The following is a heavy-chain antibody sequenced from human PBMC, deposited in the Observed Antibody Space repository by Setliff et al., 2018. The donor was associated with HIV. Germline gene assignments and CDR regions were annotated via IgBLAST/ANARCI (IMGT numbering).Heavy chain of an antibody. CDR3: ARGVTHPPPFGAFDI. D-gene: IGHD5-18*01. V-gene: IGHV4-59*01. CDR1: GGSISTYY. Sequence: SETLSLTCTVSGGSISTYYWSWIRQSPGKGLEWIGYIYYSVSTKYNPSLKSRLTISVDTTKNQFSLKLMSVTAADTAFYYCARGVTHPPPFGAFDIWGLGTLVTVSS. CDR2: IYYSVST. J-gene: IGHJ3*02.